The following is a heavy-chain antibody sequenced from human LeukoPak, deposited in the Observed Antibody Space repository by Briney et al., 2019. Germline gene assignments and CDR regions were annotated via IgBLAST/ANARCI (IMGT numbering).Heavy chain of an antibody. Sequence: GGSLRLSCAASGFTFSSYEMNWVRQAPGKGLEWVSYISSSGSTIYYADSVKGRSTISRDNAKNSLYLQMNSLRAEDTAVYYCARDRGPVVGLLWFGESPETYGMDVWGQGTTVTVSS. CDR1: GFTFSSYE. V-gene: IGHV3-48*03. CDR3: ARDRGPVVGLLWFGESPETYGMDV. D-gene: IGHD3-10*01. J-gene: IGHJ6*02. CDR2: ISSSGSTI.